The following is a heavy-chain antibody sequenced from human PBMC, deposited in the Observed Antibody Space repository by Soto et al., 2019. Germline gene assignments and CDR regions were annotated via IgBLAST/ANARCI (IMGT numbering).Heavy chain of an antibody. CDR1: GFTFTGHY. Sequence: ASVKVSCKASGFTFTGHYIHWVRQAPGQGLEWMGWINPNSGGTSYAQKFQGRVTMTRDTSITTAYMELSRLSSDDTAVYYCAKAPGGWSHPLAAFDIWGQGTMVTVSS. CDR3: AKAPGGWSHPLAAFDI. CDR2: INPNSGGT. V-gene: IGHV1-2*02. D-gene: IGHD2-15*01. J-gene: IGHJ3*02.